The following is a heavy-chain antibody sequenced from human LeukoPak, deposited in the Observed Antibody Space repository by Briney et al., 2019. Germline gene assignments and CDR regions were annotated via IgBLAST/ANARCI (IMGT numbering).Heavy chain of an antibody. CDR3: ARGSWGEIAGRKSFEF. CDR2: MNPNSGNT. D-gene: IGHD6-6*01. V-gene: IGHV1-8*01. Sequence: ASVTVSCTASEYTFTSYDINWVRQATGPGREWMGWMNPNSGNTGYTQKFQGRVTMTRVTSISTAYMELNNLTSEDTAVYYCARGSWGEIAGRKSFEFWGQGSLVTVSS. J-gene: IGHJ4*02. CDR1: EYTFTSYD.